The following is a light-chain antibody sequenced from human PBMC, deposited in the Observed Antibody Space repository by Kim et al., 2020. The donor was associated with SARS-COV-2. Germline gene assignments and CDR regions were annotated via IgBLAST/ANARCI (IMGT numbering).Light chain of an antibody. Sequence: SASVRYSVPITRRASQGNCIFLLLYQQTPGNAPKLLIYAVYTLQSGLPSMFRCSGSGTDFTLTISCLQSEDFASYYCQQYYSYPHTFGQGTKLDI. CDR1: QGNCIF. V-gene: IGKV1-8*01. CDR3: QQYYSYPHT. J-gene: IGKJ2*01. CDR2: AVY.